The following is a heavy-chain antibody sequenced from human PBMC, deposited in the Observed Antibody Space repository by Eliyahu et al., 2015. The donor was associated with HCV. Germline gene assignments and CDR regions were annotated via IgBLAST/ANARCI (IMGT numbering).Heavy chain of an antibody. CDR3: ARIEQVVGGYSSGWYFPKLGAFDI. CDR2: IYYSGST. J-gene: IGHJ3*02. D-gene: IGHD6-19*01. CDR1: GGSISSSSYY. Sequence: QLHLQESGPGLVKPSETLSLTCTVSGGSISSSSYYWGWIRQPPGKGLEWIGSIYYSGSTYYNPSLKSRVTISVDTSKNQFSLKLSSVTAADTAVYYCARIEQVVGGYSSGWYFPKLGAFDIWGQGTMVTVSS. V-gene: IGHV4-39*01.